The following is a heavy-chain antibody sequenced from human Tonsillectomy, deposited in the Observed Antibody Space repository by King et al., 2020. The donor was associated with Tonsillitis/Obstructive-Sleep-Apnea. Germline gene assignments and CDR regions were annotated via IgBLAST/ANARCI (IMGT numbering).Heavy chain of an antibody. V-gene: IGHV4-39*01. CDR2: IYYSGST. J-gene: IGHJ5*02. D-gene: IGHD3-22*01. CDR1: GGSISSSSYY. Sequence: QLQESGPGLVKPSETLSLTCTVSGGSISSSSYYWGWIRQPPGKGLEWIGSIYYSGSTYYNPSLKSRVTISVDTSKNQFSPKLSSVTAADTAVYYCARLSSYDSSGYSFDPWGQGTLVTVSS. CDR3: ARLSSYDSSGYSFDP.